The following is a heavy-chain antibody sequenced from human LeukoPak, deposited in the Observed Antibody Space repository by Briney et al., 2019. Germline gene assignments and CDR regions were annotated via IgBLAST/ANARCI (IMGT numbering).Heavy chain of an antibody. D-gene: IGHD6-19*01. CDR1: GYTFTSYD. CDR2: MNPNSGNT. V-gene: IGHV1-8*01. CDR3: ARNSGWYGVS. J-gene: IGHJ4*02. Sequence: GASVKVSCKASGYTFTSYDINWVRQATGQGLEWMGWMNPNSGNTGYAQKFQGRVTMTRNTSISTAYMELSSLSADDTAVYYCARNSGWYGVSWGQGTLVTVSS.